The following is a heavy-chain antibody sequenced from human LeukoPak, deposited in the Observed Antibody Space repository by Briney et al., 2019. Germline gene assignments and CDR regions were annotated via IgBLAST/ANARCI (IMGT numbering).Heavy chain of an antibody. CDR2: IKQDGSKT. D-gene: IGHD1-26*01. Sequence: GGSLRLSCAASGFTFSSYWMTWVRQAPGKGLEWVANIKQDGSKTYYVDSVKGRFTISRDNAKNSLYLQMNSLRVEDTAVHYCASDPPWENDAFDIWGQGTMVTVSS. CDR3: ASDPPWENDAFDI. V-gene: IGHV3-7*01. CDR1: GFTFSSYW. J-gene: IGHJ3*02.